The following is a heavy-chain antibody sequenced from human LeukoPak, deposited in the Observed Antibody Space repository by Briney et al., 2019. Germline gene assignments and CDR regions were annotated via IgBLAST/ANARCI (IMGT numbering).Heavy chain of an antibody. CDR3: ASIGGISETGLEAFDV. J-gene: IGHJ3*01. V-gene: IGHV3-74*01. CDR1: GFTFSSYT. CDR2: TNASVGAA. D-gene: IGHD3-16*01. Sequence: PGRSLRLSCAASGFTFSSYTTHWVRQAPGKGLEWVSHTNASVGAARYAGSVKGRFTISTTNPKTTVSLQMHSLTPEDTAANSFASIGGISETGLEAFDVWGQGTRVTVSS.